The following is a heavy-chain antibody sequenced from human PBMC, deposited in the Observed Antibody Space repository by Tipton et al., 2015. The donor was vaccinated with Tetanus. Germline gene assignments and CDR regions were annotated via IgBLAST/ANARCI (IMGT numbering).Heavy chain of an antibody. D-gene: IGHD4-17*01. CDR2: ISYNGST. Sequence: LRLSCTVSGGSISSYYWNWIRQPPGKGLEWIGTISYNGSTSYSPSLKSRVTMSVDTSRNQFSLNLTSVTAADTAVYYCARHLAYGDDAREFDFWGQGTLVTVSS. CDR3: ARHLAYGDDAREFDF. V-gene: IGHV4-59*04. CDR1: GGSISSYY. J-gene: IGHJ4*02.